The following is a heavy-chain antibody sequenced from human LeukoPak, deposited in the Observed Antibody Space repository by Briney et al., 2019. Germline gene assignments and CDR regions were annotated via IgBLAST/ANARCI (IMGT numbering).Heavy chain of an antibody. D-gene: IGHD2-15*01. CDR2: IFYSGST. J-gene: IGHJ5*02. CDR3: ARRGYCSDGSCYSIWFDP. CDR1: GGSISSSSYY. Sequence: SETLSLTCTVSGGSISSSSYYWAWIRQPPGKGLEWIGYIFYSGSTYYNPSLKSRVTISVDTSKNQFSLKLSSVTAADTAVYFCARRGYCSDGSCYSIWFDPWGQGTLVTVSS. V-gene: IGHV4-39*01.